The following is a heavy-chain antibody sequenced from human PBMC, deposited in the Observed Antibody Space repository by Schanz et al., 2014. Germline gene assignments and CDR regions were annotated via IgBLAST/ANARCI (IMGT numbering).Heavy chain of an antibody. D-gene: IGHD2-21*02. V-gene: IGHV3-48*04. Sequence: EVQLVESGGGLVQPGGSLRLSCTASGFTFSSYSMNWVRQAPGKGLEWVSYVSRSTPDIYYADSVKGRFTVSRDNAKNSVYLQMNGLRVEDTAGYYCVRERTNYGGNSYFFDHWGQGTLVTVSS. CDR2: VSRSTPDI. CDR3: VRERTNYGGNSYFFDH. J-gene: IGHJ4*02. CDR1: GFTFSSYS.